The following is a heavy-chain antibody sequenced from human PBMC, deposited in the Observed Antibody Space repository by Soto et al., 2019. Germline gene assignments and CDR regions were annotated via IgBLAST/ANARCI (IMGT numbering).Heavy chain of an antibody. V-gene: IGHV6-1*01. D-gene: IGHD6-19*01. CDR3: ARDLAVAGHILRYYYGMDV. CDR1: GDSVSSNSAA. J-gene: IGHJ6*02. CDR2: TYYRSKWYN. Sequence: PSQTLSLTCAISGDSVSSNSAAWNWIRQSPSRGLEWLGRTYYRSKWYNDYAVSVKSRITINPDTSKNQFSLQLNSVTPEDTAVYYCARDLAVAGHILRYYYGMDVWGQGTTVTVSS.